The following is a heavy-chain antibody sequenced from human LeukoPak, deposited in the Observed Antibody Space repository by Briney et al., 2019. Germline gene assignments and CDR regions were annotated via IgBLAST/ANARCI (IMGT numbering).Heavy chain of an antibody. CDR2: ISSSSSYI. Sequence: PGGSLRLSCAASGFTFSSYSMNWVRQAPGKGLEWVSSISSSSSYIYYADSVKGRFTISRDNAKNSLYLQMNSLRAEDTAVYYCARWKAYQAYFDYWGQGTLVTVSS. CDR1: GFTFSSYS. J-gene: IGHJ4*02. D-gene: IGHD2-2*01. V-gene: IGHV3-21*04. CDR3: ARWKAYQAYFDY.